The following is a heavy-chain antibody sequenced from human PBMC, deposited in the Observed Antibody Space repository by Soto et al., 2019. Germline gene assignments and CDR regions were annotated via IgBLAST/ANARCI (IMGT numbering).Heavy chain of an antibody. Sequence: PSETLSLTCIVSRGAISNYFWTWIRQPPGRGLEWIGYIYYRGTTNYNASLKSRVTISVDTSKNQFSLKLSSVTAADTAVYYCARGHGSEQKCYYYYYMDVWGKGTTVTVSS. CDR3: ARGHGSEQKCYYYYYMDV. CDR2: IYYRGTT. D-gene: IGHD3-10*01. J-gene: IGHJ6*03. V-gene: IGHV4-59*01. CDR1: RGAISNYF.